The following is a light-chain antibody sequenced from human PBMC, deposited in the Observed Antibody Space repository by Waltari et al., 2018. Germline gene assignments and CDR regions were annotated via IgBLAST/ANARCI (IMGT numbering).Light chain of an antibody. CDR1: SSYIGSYNF. CDR3: SSYTTSSTVI. Sequence: QSALIQPPSVSGSPGQSVAIYCTGTSSYIGSYNFVSWYQQFPGTAPKLLIYEVTNRPSGVPDRFSGSKSGYTASLAISGLQPEDEADYYCSSYTTSSTVIFGGGTKLTVL. J-gene: IGLJ2*01. V-gene: IGLV2-18*02. CDR2: EVT.